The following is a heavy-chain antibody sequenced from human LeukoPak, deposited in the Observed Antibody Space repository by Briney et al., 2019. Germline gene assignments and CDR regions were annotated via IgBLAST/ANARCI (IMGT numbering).Heavy chain of an antibody. CDR2: IHYSGST. J-gene: IGHJ4*02. CDR3: TRGGESSSWYHFDY. Sequence: SETLSLTCTVSGDSITSCYWNWIRRPPGKGLEWIGYIHYSGSTKYSPSLKSRATISVDTSKNQFSLKLSSVTAADTAVYYCTRGGESSSWYHFDYWGQGTLVTVSS. D-gene: IGHD6-13*01. CDR1: GDSITSCY. V-gene: IGHV4-59*01.